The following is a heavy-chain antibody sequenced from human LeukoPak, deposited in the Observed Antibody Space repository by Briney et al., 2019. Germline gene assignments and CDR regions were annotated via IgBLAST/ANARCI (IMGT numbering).Heavy chain of an antibody. CDR2: ISYDGSNK. Sequence: GGSLRLSCAASGFTFSSYAMHWVRQAPGKGLEWVAVISYDGSNKYYADSVKGRFTISRDNSKNTLYLQMNSLRAEDTAVYYYARDPDYGDRKLDYWGQGTLVTVSS. CDR3: ARDPDYGDRKLDY. J-gene: IGHJ4*02. D-gene: IGHD4-17*01. V-gene: IGHV3-30*04. CDR1: GFTFSSYA.